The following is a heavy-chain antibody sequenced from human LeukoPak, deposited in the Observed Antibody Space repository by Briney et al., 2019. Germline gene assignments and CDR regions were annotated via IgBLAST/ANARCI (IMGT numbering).Heavy chain of an antibody. D-gene: IGHD3-10*01. CDR1: VYTFTSYD. Sequence: ASVKVSCKASVYTFTSYDINWVRQATGQGLEWMGWMNPNSGNTGYAQKFQGRVTMTRNTSISTAYMELSSLRSEDTAVYYCAKPNDYYGSGTYADYWGQGTLVTVSS. V-gene: IGHV1-8*01. CDR2: MNPNSGNT. CDR3: AKPNDYYGSGTYADY. J-gene: IGHJ4*02.